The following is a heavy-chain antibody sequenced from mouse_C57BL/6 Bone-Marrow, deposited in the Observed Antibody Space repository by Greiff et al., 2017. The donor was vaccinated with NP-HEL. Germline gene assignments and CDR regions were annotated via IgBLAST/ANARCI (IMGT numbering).Heavy chain of an antibody. D-gene: IGHD4-1*01. J-gene: IGHJ1*03. CDR3: ARGIRNWDVWYFDV. Sequence: QVQLKESGAELVRPGASVKMSCKASGYTFTSYNMHWVKQTPRQGLEWIGAIYPGNGDTSYNQKFKGKATLTVDKSSSTAYMQLSSLTSEDSAVYFCARGIRNWDVWYFDVWGTGTTVTVSS. CDR2: IYPGNGDT. CDR1: GYTFTSYN. V-gene: IGHV1-12*01.